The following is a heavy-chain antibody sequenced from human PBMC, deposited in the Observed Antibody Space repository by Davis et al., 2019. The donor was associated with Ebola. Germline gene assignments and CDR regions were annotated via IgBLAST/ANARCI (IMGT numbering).Heavy chain of an antibody. V-gene: IGHV2-70*18. CDR3: ARTLAYYDFWSGYYYRGYYFDY. CDR2: IDWDDDK. D-gene: IGHD3-3*01. J-gene: IGHJ4*02. Sequence: TLSLTCTVSGGSISSYYWSWIRQPPGKALEWLALIDWDDDKYYSTSLKTRLTISKDTSKNQVVLTMTNMDPVDTATYYCARTLAYYDFWSGYYYRGYYFDYWGQGTLVTVSS. CDR1: GGSISSYYW.